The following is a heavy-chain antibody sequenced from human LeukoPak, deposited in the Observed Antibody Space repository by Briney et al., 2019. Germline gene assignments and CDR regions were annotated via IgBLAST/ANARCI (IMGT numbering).Heavy chain of an antibody. V-gene: IGHV4-4*09. D-gene: IGHD1-26*01. CDR3: ARQRSRLRIVGAADASHI. CDR2: IYTSGST. J-gene: IGHJ3*02. CDR1: GGSISSYY. Sequence: SETLSLTCTVSGGSISSYYWSWIRQPPGKGLEWIGYIYTSGSTNYNPSLKSRVTISVDTSKNQFSLKLSSVTAADTAVYYCARQRSRLRIVGAADASHIWGQGTMVTVSS.